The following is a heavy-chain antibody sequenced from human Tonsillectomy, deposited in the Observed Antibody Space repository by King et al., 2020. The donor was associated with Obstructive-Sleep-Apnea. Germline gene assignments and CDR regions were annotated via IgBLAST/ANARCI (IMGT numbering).Heavy chain of an antibody. Sequence: DVQLVESGGGLVQPGRSLRLSCTASGFTFGDYAMSWFRQAPGKGLDWVGFISRKVYGGTTEYAESVKGRFTISRDDSKSIAYLQMTSLKTEDTAVYYCTRDLGYYDTSGYLGFYWGQGTLVTVSS. CDR2: ISRKVYGGTT. V-gene: IGHV3-49*03. D-gene: IGHD3-22*01. J-gene: IGHJ4*02. CDR3: TRDLGYYDTSGYLGFY. CDR1: GFTFGDYA.